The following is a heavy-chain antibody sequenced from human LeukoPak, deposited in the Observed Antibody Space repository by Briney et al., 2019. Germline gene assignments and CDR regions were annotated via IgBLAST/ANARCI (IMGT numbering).Heavy chain of an antibody. J-gene: IGHJ2*01. CDR1: GYTFTSYG. Sequence: GASVKLSCKASGYTFTSYGISWMRQAPGQGLEWMGWISAYNGNTNYAQKLQGRVTMTTDTSTSTAYMELRSLRSDDTAVYYCARVPRPNWYFDLWGRGTLVTVSS. CDR2: ISAYNGNT. D-gene: IGHD6-6*01. V-gene: IGHV1-18*01. CDR3: ARVPRPNWYFDL.